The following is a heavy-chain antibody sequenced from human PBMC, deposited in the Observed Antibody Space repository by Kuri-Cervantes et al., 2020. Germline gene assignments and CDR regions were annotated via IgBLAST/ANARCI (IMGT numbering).Heavy chain of an antibody. J-gene: IGHJ4*02. CDR2: MNPNSGNT. D-gene: IGHD6-13*01. CDR3: ARDLHIAAAGGDY. V-gene: IGHV1-8*01. Sequence: ASVKVSCKASGYTFTSYDINWVRQATGQGLEWMGWMNPNSGNTGYAQKFQGRVTMTRNTSISTAYMELSSLGSEDTAVYYCARDLHIAAAGGDYWGQGTLVTVSS. CDR1: GYTFTSYD.